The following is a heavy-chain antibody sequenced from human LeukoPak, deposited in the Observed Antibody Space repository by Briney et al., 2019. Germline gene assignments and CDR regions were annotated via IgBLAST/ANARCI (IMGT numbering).Heavy chain of an antibody. V-gene: IGHV3-7*01. CDR2: IKQDGRTK. D-gene: IGHD1-26*01. J-gene: IGHJ4*02. Sequence: GGSLTPSCAASGFTFSSNWMSWVRQAPGKGREWVTNIKQDGRTKYYLYSVKGRFTISRDNAKNSLYLQMNSMRAEDTAVYYCARGIGWVLMYFDYWGQGNLVTVSS. CDR1: GFTFSSNW. CDR3: ARGIGWVLMYFDY.